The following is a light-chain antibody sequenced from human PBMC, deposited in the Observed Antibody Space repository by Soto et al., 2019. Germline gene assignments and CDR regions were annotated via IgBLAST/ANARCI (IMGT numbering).Light chain of an antibody. CDR1: SSDVGYYDY. J-gene: IGLJ1*01. V-gene: IGLV2-8*01. CDR3: SSYAGSNNFV. CDR2: EVT. Sequence: QSALTQPPSASGFPGQSVTISCTGTSSDVGYYDYVSWYQQHPGKAPKLVIYEVTKRPSGVPDRVSASKSGSTASLTVSGLRAEDEADYYCSSYAGSNNFVFGSGTKVTVL.